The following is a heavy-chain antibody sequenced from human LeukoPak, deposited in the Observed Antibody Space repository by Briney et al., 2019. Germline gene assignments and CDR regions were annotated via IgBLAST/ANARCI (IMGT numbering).Heavy chain of an antibody. V-gene: IGHV3-21*01. J-gene: IGHJ2*01. CDR3: AGSDTIGYSPREWDYWYFDL. CDR2: ISRGSTYI. D-gene: IGHD3-22*01. CDR1: GFTFNRYS. Sequence: PGGSLRLSCAASGFTFNRYSMNWVRQAPGKGLEWVSSISRGSTYIYYADSVKGRFTISRDNAKNSLYLQIYSLRAEDAAVYYCAGSDTIGYSPREWDYWYFDLWGRGTLVTVSS.